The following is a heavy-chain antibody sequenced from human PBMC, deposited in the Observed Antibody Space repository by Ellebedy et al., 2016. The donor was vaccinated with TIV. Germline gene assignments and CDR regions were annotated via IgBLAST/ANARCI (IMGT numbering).Heavy chain of an antibody. J-gene: IGHJ4*02. CDR3: ARRLQELPAAFDC. CDR1: GGSIGSSSYY. CDR2: INYDGST. Sequence: MPSETLSLTCTVSGGSIGSSSYYWGWIRQPPGKGLEWIGTINYDGSTYDSPYLKSRITISLDTSKNQFSVNLNSVTAADTAVYYCARRLQELPAAFDCWGQGTLVTVSS. D-gene: IGHD2-2*01. V-gene: IGHV4-39*01.